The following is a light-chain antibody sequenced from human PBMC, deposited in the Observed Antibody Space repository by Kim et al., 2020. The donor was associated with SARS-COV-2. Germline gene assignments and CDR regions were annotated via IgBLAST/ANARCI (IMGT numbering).Light chain of an antibody. CDR1: SSDVGGYTF. J-gene: IGLJ1*01. CDR2: AVS. Sequence: QSALTQPRSVSGSPGQSVTISCTGTSSDVGGYTFVSWYQHHPGRAPKLMIHAVSNRPSGVPVRFSRSKPGNTASLTISGLQAEDEAAYYCCSYAGSNPSEVFGTGTKVTVL. V-gene: IGLV2-11*01. CDR3: CSYAGSNPSEV.